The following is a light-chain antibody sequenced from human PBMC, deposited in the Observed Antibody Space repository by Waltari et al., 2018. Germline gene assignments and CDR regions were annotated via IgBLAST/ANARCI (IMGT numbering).Light chain of an antibody. Sequence: QSALTQPASVSGSPGQSVTIFCAGTSNDVGGYNSVSWYQEHPDPAPRVIIYDVSDRPSGVSDRFSGSKSGNTASLTISGLQAEDEADYYCSSQSSNDVVLFGGGTKLTVL. J-gene: IGLJ2*01. CDR2: DVS. CDR1: SNDVGGYNS. CDR3: SSQSSNDVVL. V-gene: IGLV2-14*01.